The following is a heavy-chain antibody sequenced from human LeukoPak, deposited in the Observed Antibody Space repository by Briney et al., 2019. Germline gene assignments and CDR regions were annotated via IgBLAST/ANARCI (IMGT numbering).Heavy chain of an antibody. CDR2: IFYSGST. V-gene: IGHV4-59*01. J-gene: IGHJ4*02. CDR3: ARGIGLRYFDWTFDY. Sequence: SETLSLTCTVSGDSISSYYWSWIRQPPGRGLEWIGYIFYSGSTNYNPSLKSRVTISVDTSKSQFSLKLSSVTAADTAIYYCARGIGLRYFDWTFDYWGQGTPVTVSS. D-gene: IGHD3-9*01. CDR1: GDSISSYY.